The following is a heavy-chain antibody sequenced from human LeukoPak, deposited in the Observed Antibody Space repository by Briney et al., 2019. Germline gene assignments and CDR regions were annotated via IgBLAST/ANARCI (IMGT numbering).Heavy chain of an antibody. CDR3: ARDRTTVTVFDY. J-gene: IGHJ4*02. V-gene: IGHV3-74*01. CDR1: GFTFSSHW. Sequence: GGSLRLSCAASGFTFSSHWMHWVRHAPGKVLVWVARIHSDGSITSYADSVEGRITVSRDNAKNTLYLQMNSLRGDDTAVYYCARDRTTVTVFDYWGQGTLVTVSS. CDR2: IHSDGSIT. D-gene: IGHD4-17*01.